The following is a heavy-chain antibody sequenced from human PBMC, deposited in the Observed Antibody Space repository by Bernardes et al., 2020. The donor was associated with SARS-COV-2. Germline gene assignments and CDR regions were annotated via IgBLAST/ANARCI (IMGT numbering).Heavy chain of an antibody. CDR3: ASNRYTAMARYYYYGMDV. CDR1: GYTFTSYY. V-gene: IGHV1-46*01. D-gene: IGHD5-18*01. CDR2: INPSGGST. Sequence: ASVKVSCKASGYTFTSYYMHWVRQAPGQGLEWMGIINPSGGSTSYAQKFQGRVTMTRDTSTSTVYMELSSLRSEDTAVYYCASNRYTAMARYYYYGMDVWGQGTTVTVSS. J-gene: IGHJ6*02.